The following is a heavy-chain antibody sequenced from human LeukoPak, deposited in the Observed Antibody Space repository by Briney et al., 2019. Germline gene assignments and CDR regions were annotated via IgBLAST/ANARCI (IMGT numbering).Heavy chain of an antibody. V-gene: IGHV4-4*07. CDR1: GGSISSYY. CDR2: IYTSGST. J-gene: IGHJ4*02. Sequence: SETLSLTCTVSGGSISSYYWSWIRQPAGKGLEWIGRIYTSGSTNYNPSLKSRVTMSVDTSKNQFSLKLSSVTAADTAVYYCARGKETIFGVVFDYWGQGTLVTVSS. CDR3: ARGKETIFGVVFDY. D-gene: IGHD3-3*01.